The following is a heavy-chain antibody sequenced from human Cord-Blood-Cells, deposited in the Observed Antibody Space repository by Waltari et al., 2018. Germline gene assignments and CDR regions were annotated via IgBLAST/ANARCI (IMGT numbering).Heavy chain of an antibody. V-gene: IGHV1-69*01. CDR2: IIPIVGTA. D-gene: IGHD2-2*01. CDR3: ARDKPDCSSTSCYDY. Sequence: QVQLVQSGAEVKKPGSSVKVSCKASGGTFSSYAISWVRQAPGQGLEWMGGIIPIVGTANDAQKCQGRVTITADESTSTAYMELSSLRSEDTAVYYCARDKPDCSSTSCYDYWGQGTLVTVSS. J-gene: IGHJ4*02. CDR1: GGTFSSYA.